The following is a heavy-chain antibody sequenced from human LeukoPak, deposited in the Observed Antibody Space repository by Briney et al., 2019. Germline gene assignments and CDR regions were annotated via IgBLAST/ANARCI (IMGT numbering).Heavy chain of an antibody. J-gene: IGHJ6*02. CDR1: GFTLSAYS. Sequence: GGSLRLSCAASGFTLSAYSMNWVRQAPGKGLEWISFIRHDSSDIYDADSVRGRFTISRDNSKNTPYLQMNNLRAEDTAVYYCAKSPILTGLMYGMDVWGQGTTVTVSS. D-gene: IGHD3-9*01. CDR3: AKSPILTGLMYGMDV. V-gene: IGHV3-48*01. CDR2: IRHDSSDI.